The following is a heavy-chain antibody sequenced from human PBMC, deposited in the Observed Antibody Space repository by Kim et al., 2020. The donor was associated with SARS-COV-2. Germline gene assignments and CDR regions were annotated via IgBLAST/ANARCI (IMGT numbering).Heavy chain of an antibody. Sequence: SETLSLTCAVYGGSFSGYYWSWIRQPPGKGLEWIGEINHSGSTNYNPSLKSRVTISVDTSKNQFSLKLSSVTAADTAVYYCARGRSSTAEGNYYDSSGTIPVVYFDYWGQGTLVTVSS. CDR2: INHSGST. D-gene: IGHD3-22*01. J-gene: IGHJ4*02. CDR3: ARGRSSTAEGNYYDSSGTIPVVYFDY. CDR1: GGSFSGYY. V-gene: IGHV4-34*01.